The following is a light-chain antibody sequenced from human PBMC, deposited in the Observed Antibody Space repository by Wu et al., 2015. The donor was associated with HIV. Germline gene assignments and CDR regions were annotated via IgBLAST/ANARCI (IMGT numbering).Light chain of an antibody. CDR1: QSVSRF. J-gene: IGKJ1*01. V-gene: IGKV3-11*01. Sequence: LFCRASQSVSRFLAWYQHKPGQAPRVLIYDTSNRAAGIPTRFSGSGYGTDFTLTISSVEPEDFALYYCHQRTTWPRTFGQGTKVEVK. CDR2: DTS. CDR3: HQRTTWPRT.